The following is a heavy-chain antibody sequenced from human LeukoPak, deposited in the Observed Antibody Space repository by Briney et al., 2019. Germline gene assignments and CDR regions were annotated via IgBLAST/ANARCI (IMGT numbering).Heavy chain of an antibody. CDR2: IHYSGIT. V-gene: IGHV4-30-4*01. J-gene: IGHJ5*02. Sequence: SQTLSLTCTVSGGSISSGDYYWSWIRQPPGKGLEWIAYIHYSGITSYNTSLKSRATISVDTSKNQFSLKLNSVTAADTAVYYCARNAARDCTSTACWPRWFDPWGQGTLVTVSS. CDR1: GGSISSGDYY. CDR3: ARNAARDCTSTACWPRWFDP. D-gene: IGHD2-2*01.